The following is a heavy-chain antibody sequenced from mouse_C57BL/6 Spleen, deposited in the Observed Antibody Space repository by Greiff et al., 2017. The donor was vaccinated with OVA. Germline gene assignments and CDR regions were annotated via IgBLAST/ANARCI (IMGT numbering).Heavy chain of an antibody. J-gene: IGHJ2*01. D-gene: IGHD1-1*01. V-gene: IGHV1-81*01. Sequence: LVESGAELVRPGASVKLSCKASGYTFTSYGISWVKQRTGQGLEWIGEIYPRSGNTYYNEKFKGKATLTADKSSSTAYMELRSLTSEDSAVYFCARGATVVAKGYYFDYWGQGTTLTVSS. CDR2: IYPRSGNT. CDR3: ARGATVVAKGYYFDY. CDR1: GYTFTSYG.